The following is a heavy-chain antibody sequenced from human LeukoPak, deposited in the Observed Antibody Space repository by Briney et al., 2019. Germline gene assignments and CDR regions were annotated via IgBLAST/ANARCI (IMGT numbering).Heavy chain of an antibody. D-gene: IGHD6-19*01. CDR1: GDSMNSGSYY. CDR2: IYTSGST. V-gene: IGHV4-61*02. Sequence: PSQTLSLTCTVSGDSMNSGSYYWSWIRQPAGKGLEWIGRIYTSGSTNYNPSLKSRVTMSVDTSKNQFSLKLSSVTAADTAVYYCARDSSGTLSGGGWFDPWGQGTLVTVSS. J-gene: IGHJ5*02. CDR3: ARDSSGTLSGGGWFDP.